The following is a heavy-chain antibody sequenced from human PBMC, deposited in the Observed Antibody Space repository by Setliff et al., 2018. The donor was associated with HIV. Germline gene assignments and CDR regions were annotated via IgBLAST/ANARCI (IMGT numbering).Heavy chain of an antibody. J-gene: IGHJ1*01. D-gene: IGHD6-19*01. CDR2: ISPDESER. CDR1: GFTFSTYW. CDR3: AKDGSGWSQH. Sequence: GGSLRLSCAASGFTFSTYWMNWVRQAPGKGLEWVANISPDESERYSVDSVRGRFTVSRDNAKSSLYLQMSGLKIEDMAVYYCAKDGSGWSQHWGQGTRVTVSS. V-gene: IGHV3-7*01.